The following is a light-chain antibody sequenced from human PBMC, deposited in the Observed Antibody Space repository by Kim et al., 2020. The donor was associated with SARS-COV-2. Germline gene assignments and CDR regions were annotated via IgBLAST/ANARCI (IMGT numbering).Light chain of an antibody. Sequence: QSALTQPPSVSGTPGQRVTISCSGSSSNIGSNNVYWYQQLPGRAPKVLLYKNSQRPSGVSDRFSGSRSGTSASLAISGLRSEDEADYHCVAWDDGLSVWMFGGGTQLTVL. J-gene: IGLJ3*02. CDR1: SSNIGSNN. V-gene: IGLV1-47*01. CDR2: KNS. CDR3: VAWDDGLSVWM.